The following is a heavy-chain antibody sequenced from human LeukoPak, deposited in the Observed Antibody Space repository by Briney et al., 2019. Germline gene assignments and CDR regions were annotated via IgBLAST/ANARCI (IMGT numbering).Heavy chain of an antibody. CDR2: TSGSGVST. V-gene: IGHV3-23*01. D-gene: IGHD6-13*01. CDR3: GEQLVPKI. J-gene: IGHJ4*02. CDR1: GFTFNTYW. Sequence: GGSLRLSCAASGFTFNTYWMSWVRQAPGKGLEWVSSTSGSGVSTYYADSVKGRFTISRDNSKNTLYLQMNSLRAEDTAVYYCGEQLVPKIRGQGTLVTVSS.